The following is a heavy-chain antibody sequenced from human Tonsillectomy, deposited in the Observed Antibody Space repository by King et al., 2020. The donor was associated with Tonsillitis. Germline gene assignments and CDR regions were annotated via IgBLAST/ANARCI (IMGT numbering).Heavy chain of an antibody. CDR1: GGTFNNYG. V-gene: IGHV1-69*01. CDR3: ARRGIINYGMDV. J-gene: IGHJ6*02. Sequence: QLVQSGAEVKKPGASLKVSCKASGGTFNNYGISWVRQAPGQGLEWMGGIIPIFGSTNYAQKIQGRVTLTADESTRTANMELSSLRSDDTAVYYCARRGIINYGMDVWGQGTTVIVSS. D-gene: IGHD2-15*01. CDR2: IIPIFGST.